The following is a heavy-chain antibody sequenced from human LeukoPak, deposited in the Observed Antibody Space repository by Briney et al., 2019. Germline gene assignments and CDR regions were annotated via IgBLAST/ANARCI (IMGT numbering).Heavy chain of an antibody. J-gene: IGHJ6*02. Sequence: HAGGSLRLSCVASGFSVATYDMYWVRQAAGRGLEWVSAVGTNHDTLYLGSVKGRFTISRENAKNSLSLQMNYLRVEDTAVYYCTREWRGIASHYDGMDVWGQGTTVTVSS. D-gene: IGHD6-6*01. CDR2: VGTNHDT. CDR1: GFSVATYD. CDR3: TREWRGIASHYDGMDV. V-gene: IGHV3-13*01.